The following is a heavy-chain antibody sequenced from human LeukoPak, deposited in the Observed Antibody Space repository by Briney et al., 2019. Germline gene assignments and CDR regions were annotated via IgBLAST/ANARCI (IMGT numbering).Heavy chain of an antibody. Sequence: QPGGSLKLSCAASGFTFSGSAMHWVRQASGKGLEWVGRIRSKANSYATAYAASVKGRFTISRNDSKNTAYLQMNSLKTEDTAVYYCTRRMVRGEGMDVWGQGTTVTVSS. CDR3: TRRMVRGEGMDV. D-gene: IGHD3-10*01. V-gene: IGHV3-73*01. J-gene: IGHJ6*02. CDR1: GFTFSGSA. CDR2: IRSKANSYAT.